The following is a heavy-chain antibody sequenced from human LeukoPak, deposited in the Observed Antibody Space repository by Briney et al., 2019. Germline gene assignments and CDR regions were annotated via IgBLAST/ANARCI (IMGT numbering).Heavy chain of an antibody. CDR2: ISWNSGSI. Sequence: GGSLRLSWAASGFTFVDYAMHWVRQAPGKGLEWVSGISWNSGSIGYADSVKGRFTISRDNAKNSLYLQMNSLRAEDTALYYCAKDGGSGWLYNWFDPWGQGTLVSVSS. J-gene: IGHJ5*02. V-gene: IGHV3-9*01. D-gene: IGHD6-19*01. CDR1: GFTFVDYA. CDR3: AKDGGSGWLYNWFDP.